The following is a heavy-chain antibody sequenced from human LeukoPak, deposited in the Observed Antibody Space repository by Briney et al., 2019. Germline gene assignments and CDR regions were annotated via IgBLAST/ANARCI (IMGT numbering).Heavy chain of an antibody. Sequence: PSETLSLTCTVSGGSFSSYYWSWIRQAPGKGLEWIGYIYHSGTTNYNPSLKGRVSISVDTSKNQSSLKLSSVTAADTAVYYCARVSPSYGFDPWGQGTLVTVSS. CDR1: GGSFSSYY. J-gene: IGHJ5*02. CDR2: IYHSGTT. V-gene: IGHV4-59*01. D-gene: IGHD3-10*01. CDR3: ARVSPSYGFDP.